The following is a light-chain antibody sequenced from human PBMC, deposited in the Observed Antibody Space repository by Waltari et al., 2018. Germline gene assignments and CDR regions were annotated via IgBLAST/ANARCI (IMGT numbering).Light chain of an antibody. J-gene: IGKJ3*01. CDR2: GAS. CDR1: QSVSSS. CDR3: QQYSNWPFT. Sequence: EIVLTQSPGTLSLSPGERATLSCRASQSVSSSLAWYQQKPGQAPRLLIYGASTRATGIPDRFSGSGSGTDFTVTISSLEPEDFAVYYCQQYSNWPFTFGPGTKLDIK. V-gene: IGKV3-15*01.